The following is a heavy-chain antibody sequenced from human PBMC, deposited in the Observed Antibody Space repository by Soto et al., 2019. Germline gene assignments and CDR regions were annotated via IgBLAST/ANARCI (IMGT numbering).Heavy chain of an antibody. D-gene: IGHD3-3*01. Sequence: SETLSLTCTVSGGSISSYYWSWIRQPPGKGLEWIGYIYYSGSTNYNPSLKSRVTISVDTSKNQFSLKLSSVTAADTAVYYCARIQYYDFWSGYYTVDYWGQGTLVTVSS. J-gene: IGHJ4*02. CDR2: IYYSGST. V-gene: IGHV4-59*08. CDR3: ARIQYYDFWSGYYTVDY. CDR1: GGSISSYY.